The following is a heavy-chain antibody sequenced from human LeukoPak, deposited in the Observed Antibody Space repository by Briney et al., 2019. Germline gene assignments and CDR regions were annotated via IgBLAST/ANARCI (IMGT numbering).Heavy chain of an antibody. CDR2: ISSSSSYI. CDR3: ARDRSGAFDI. V-gene: IGHV3-21*01. J-gene: IGHJ3*02. Sequence: GGSLRLSCAASRFTLSYYGLNWVRQAPGKGLEWVSSISSSSSYIYYADSVKGRFTISRDNAKNSLYLQMNSLRAEDTAVYYCARDRSGAFDIWGQGTMVTVSS. CDR1: RFTLSYYG.